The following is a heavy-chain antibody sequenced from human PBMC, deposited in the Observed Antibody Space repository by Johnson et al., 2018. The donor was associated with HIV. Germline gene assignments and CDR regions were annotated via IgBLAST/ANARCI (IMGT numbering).Heavy chain of an antibody. J-gene: IGHJ3*02. CDR2: ISSRGSTI. V-gene: IGHV3-11*01. Sequence: QVQLVESGGGLVKPGGSLRLSCAASGFTFSDHYMNWMRQAPGKGLEWVSYISSRGSTIYYADSVKGRFTISRDNAKNSLYLQMNSLRAEDTALYYCAGRIQLWDAFDIWGQGTMVTVSS. D-gene: IGHD5-18*01. CDR1: GFTFSDHY. CDR3: AGRIQLWDAFDI.